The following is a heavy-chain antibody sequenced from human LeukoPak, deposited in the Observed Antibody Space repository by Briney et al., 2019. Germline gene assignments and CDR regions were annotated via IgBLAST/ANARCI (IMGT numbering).Heavy chain of an antibody. Sequence: PSETLSLTCAVYGGSFSGYYWSWIGQPPGKGLEWIGEINHSGSTNYNPSLKSRVTISVDTSKNQFSLKLSSVTAADTAVYYCARGGIVVVPAAPGSFDYWGQGTLVTVSS. CDR3: ARGGIVVVPAAPGSFDY. J-gene: IGHJ4*02. CDR1: GGSFSGYY. D-gene: IGHD2-2*01. V-gene: IGHV4-34*01. CDR2: INHSGST.